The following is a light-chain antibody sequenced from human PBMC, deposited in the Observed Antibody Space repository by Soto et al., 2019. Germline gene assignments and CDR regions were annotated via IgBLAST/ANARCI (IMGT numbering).Light chain of an antibody. Sequence: QPVLTQSPSASASLGASVKLTSTLSSGHSSYAIAWHQQQPEKGPRYLMKLSSDGSHSKGDGIPDRFSGSSSGAERYLTISSLQSEDEADYYYQTWDAGARVVFGGGTKLTVL. V-gene: IGLV4-69*01. CDR2: LSSDGSH. CDR3: QTWDAGARVV. CDR1: SGHSSYA. J-gene: IGLJ2*01.